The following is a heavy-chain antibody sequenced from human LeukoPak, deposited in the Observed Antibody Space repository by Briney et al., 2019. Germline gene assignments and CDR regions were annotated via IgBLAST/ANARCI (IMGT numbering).Heavy chain of an antibody. J-gene: IGHJ4*02. Sequence: SETLSLTCTVSGGSISSYYWSWIRQPPGKGLEWIGYIYYSGSTNYNPSLKSRVTISVDTSKNQFSLKLSSVTAADTAVYYCAREGAVAGPRAFDYWGQGTLVTVSS. V-gene: IGHV4-59*12. CDR3: AREGAVAGPRAFDY. D-gene: IGHD6-19*01. CDR1: GGSISSYY. CDR2: IYYSGST.